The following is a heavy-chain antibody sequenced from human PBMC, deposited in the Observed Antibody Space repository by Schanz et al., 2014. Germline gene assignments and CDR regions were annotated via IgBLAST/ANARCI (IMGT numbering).Heavy chain of an antibody. CDR1: GFTFSDAW. J-gene: IGHJ3*02. CDR3: ARKMKLGVYGGKGHDYLDI. V-gene: IGHV3-74*02. CDR2: INSVGSNT. D-gene: IGHD4-17*01. Sequence: EVQLVESGGGLVKPGGFLRLSCAASGFTFSDAWMSWVRQDPGKGLVWVARINSVGSNTDYADSVTGRFTISRDNAKNTIYRQMNTLRAEDTAVYYCARKMKLGVYGGKGHDYLDIWGQGTLXTVSS.